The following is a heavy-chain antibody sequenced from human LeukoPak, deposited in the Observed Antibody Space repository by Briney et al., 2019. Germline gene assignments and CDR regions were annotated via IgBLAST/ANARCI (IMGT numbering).Heavy chain of an antibody. D-gene: IGHD3-16*02. CDR1: GNTFTSYA. V-gene: IGHV1-8*03. CDR2: MNPNSGNT. Sequence: ASVKVSCKASGNTFTSYAINWVRQATGQGLEWMGWMNPNSGNTGYAQKFQGRVTITRNTSISTAYMELSSLRSEDTAVYYCARLYDYVWGSYRYSAFDIWGQGTMVTVSS. CDR3: ARLYDYVWGSYRYSAFDI. J-gene: IGHJ3*02.